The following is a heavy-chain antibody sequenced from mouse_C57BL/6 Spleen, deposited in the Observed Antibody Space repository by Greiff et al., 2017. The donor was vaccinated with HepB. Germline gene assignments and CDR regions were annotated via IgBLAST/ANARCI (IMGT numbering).Heavy chain of an antibody. J-gene: IGHJ3*01. CDR3: TRDRPWFAY. V-gene: IGHV5-9-1*02. CDR2: ISSGGDYI. CDR1: GFTFSSYA. Sequence: EVKLVESGEGLVKPGGSLKLSCAASGFTFSSYAMSWVRQTPEKRLEWVAYISSGGDYIDYADTVKGRFTISRDNARNTLYLQRSSLKSEDTAMYYCTRDRPWFAYWGQGTLVTVSA.